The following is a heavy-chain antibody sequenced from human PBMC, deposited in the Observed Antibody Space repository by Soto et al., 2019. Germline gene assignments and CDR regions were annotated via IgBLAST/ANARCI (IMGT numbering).Heavy chain of an antibody. J-gene: IGHJ6*02. V-gene: IGHV1-69*13. CDR2: IIPIFGTA. D-gene: IGHD2-2*01. CDR1: GGTFSSYA. Sequence: SVKVSCKASGGTFSSYAISWVRQAPGQGLEWMGGIIPIFGTANYAQKFQGRVTITADESTSTAYMEPSSLRSEDAAVYYCARVASYPKAADGPQQQSDCSSTSCYAVWLAIYYYYGMDVWGQGTTVTVSS. CDR3: ARVASYPKAADGPQQQSDCSSTSCYAVWLAIYYYYGMDV.